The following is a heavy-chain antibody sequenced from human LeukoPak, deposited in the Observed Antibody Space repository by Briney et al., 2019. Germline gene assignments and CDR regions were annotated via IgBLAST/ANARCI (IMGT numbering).Heavy chain of an antibody. V-gene: IGHV3-30-3*01. CDR3: ARVVYGDYGLGCFDY. CDR1: GFTFSSYA. CDR2: ISYDGSNK. Sequence: GGSLRLSCAASGFTFSSYAMHWVRQAPGKGLEWVAVISYDGSNKYYADSVKGRFTISRDNAKNSLYLQMNSLRAEDTAVYYCARVVYGDYGLGCFDYWGQGTLVTVSS. D-gene: IGHD4-17*01. J-gene: IGHJ4*02.